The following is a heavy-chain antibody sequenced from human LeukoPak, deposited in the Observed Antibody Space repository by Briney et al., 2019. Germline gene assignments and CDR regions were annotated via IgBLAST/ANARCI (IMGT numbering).Heavy chain of an antibody. D-gene: IGHD2-2*01. CDR2: ISYDGSDN. CDR3: ARDCSSTSCQKAY. Sequence: GGSLRLSCAASGFTFGTSGMHWLRQAPGKGLEWVAVISYDGSDNYYADSVKGRFTISRDNAKNSLYLQMNSLRAEDTAVYYCARDCSSTSCQKAYWGQGTLVTVSS. CDR1: GFTFGTSG. J-gene: IGHJ4*02. V-gene: IGHV3-30*03.